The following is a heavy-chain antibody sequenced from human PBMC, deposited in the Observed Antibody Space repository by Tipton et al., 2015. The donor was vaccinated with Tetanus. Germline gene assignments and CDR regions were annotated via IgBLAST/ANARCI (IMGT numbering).Heavy chain of an antibody. V-gene: IGHV3-53*01. CDR2: IYSGGST. Sequence: SLRLSCAASGFTFSSYSMNWVRQAPGKGLEWVSVIYSGGSTYYADSVKGRFTISRDNSKNTLYLQMNSLRAEDTAVYYCARGSVVEGDGYKRRGSASSGFDYWGQGTLVTVSS. J-gene: IGHJ4*02. CDR3: ARGSVVEGDGYKRRGSASSGFDY. D-gene: IGHD5-24*01. CDR1: GFTFSSYS.